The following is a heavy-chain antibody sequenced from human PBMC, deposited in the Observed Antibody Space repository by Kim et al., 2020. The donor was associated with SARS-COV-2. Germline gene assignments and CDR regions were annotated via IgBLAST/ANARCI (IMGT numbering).Heavy chain of an antibody. J-gene: IGHJ6*02. CDR1: GGSISSYY. D-gene: IGHD3-10*01. V-gene: IGHV4-59*13. Sequence: SETLSLTCTVSGGSISSYYWSWIRQPPGKGLEWLGYIYYSGSTNYNPSLKSRVTISVDTSKNQFSLKLSSVTAADTAVYYCARERVGWFGELNYYYYYGMDVWGQGTTVTGSS. CDR3: ARERVGWFGELNYYYYYGMDV. CDR2: IYYSGST.